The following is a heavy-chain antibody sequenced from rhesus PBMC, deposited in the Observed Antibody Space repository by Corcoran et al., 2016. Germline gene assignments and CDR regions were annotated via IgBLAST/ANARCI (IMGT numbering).Heavy chain of an antibody. J-gene: IGHJ5-1*01. CDR2: ITYTGETI. D-gene: IGHD2-39*01. V-gene: IGHV3-136*01. CDR3: VSGRLSRFDV. CDR1: GVTFRNYD. Sequence: EVQLVESGGGWVQPGGSVRLSGAASGVTFRNYDMSWVRQAPGKGLEWVSYITYTGETIYYADSVRGRFTISRDNAKNSLSLQMSSLRAEDTAVYYCVSGRLSRFDVWGPGVLVTVSS.